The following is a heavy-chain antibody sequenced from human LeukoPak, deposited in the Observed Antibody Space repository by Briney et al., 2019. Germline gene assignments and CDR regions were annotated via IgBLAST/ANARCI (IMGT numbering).Heavy chain of an antibody. Sequence: PSETLSLTCTVSGGSTSSSSYYWGWIRQPPGKGLEWIGSIYYSGSTYYNPSLKSRVTISVDTSKNQFSLKLSPVTAADTAVYYCARVGVTGTRIWFDPWGQGTLVTVSS. CDR1: GGSTSSSSYY. D-gene: IGHD1-7*01. V-gene: IGHV4-39*07. CDR3: ARVGVTGTRIWFDP. J-gene: IGHJ5*02. CDR2: IYYSGST.